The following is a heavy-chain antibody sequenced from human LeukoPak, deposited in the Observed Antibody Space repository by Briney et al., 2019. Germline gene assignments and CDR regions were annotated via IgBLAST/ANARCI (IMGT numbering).Heavy chain of an antibody. D-gene: IGHD3-16*02. J-gene: IGHJ4*02. CDR2: ISGSGGST. V-gene: IGHV3-23*01. Sequence: GGSLRLSCAASGFTFSSYAMSWVRQAPGKGLEWVSAISGSGGSTYYADSVKGRFTISRDNSKNTLYLQMNSLRAEDTAVYYCAKADDDYVWGSYRPYYLDYWGQGTLVGVCS. CDR3: AKADDDYVWGSYRPYYLDY. CDR1: GFTFSSYA.